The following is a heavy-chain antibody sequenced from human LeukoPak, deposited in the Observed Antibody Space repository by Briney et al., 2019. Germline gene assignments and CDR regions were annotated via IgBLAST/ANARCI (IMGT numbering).Heavy chain of an antibody. J-gene: IGHJ4*02. CDR3: ARGRFESNGDYDY. D-gene: IGHD4-11*01. V-gene: IGHV3-7*01. CDR1: GFIFSRYW. CDR2: IKQDGSEF. Sequence: GGSLRLSCVASGFIFSRYWMSWVRQAPGKGLEWVANIKQDGSEFYFVDSVNGRFTISRDNAKNSVYLQMNSLRAEDTAVYYCARGRFESNGDYDYWGQGTLVTVSS.